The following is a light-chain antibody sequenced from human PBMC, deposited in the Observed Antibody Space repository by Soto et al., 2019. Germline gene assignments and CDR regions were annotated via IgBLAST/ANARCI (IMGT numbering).Light chain of an antibody. CDR3: QHYGSSHWT. J-gene: IGKJ1*01. Sequence: EIVLTQSACTLSLSPGERATLSCGASQSVSSTSLAWYQQKHGQAPRLLIFGASSRATGIPDRFSGSGSGTDFTLAISRLETEDFAIYYCQHYGSSHWTFGQGTKVDIK. V-gene: IGKV3-20*01. CDR2: GAS. CDR1: QSVSSTS.